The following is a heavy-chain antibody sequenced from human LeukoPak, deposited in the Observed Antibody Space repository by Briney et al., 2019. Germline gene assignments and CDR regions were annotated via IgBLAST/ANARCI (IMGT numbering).Heavy chain of an antibody. J-gene: IGHJ5*02. CDR3: ARGYSSSWYFNWFDP. V-gene: IGHV4-4*07. Sequence: SETLSLTCTVSGGSISSYYWNWIRQPAGKGLEWIGRIYTSGSTNYNPSLKSRVTMSVDTSKNQFSLKLSSVTAADTAVYYCARGYSSSWYFNWFDPWGQGTLVTVSS. CDR1: GGSISSYY. CDR2: IYTSGST. D-gene: IGHD6-13*01.